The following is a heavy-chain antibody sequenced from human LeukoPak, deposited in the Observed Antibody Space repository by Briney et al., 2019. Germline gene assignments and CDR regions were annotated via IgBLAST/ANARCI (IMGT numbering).Heavy chain of an antibody. Sequence: GGSLRISCKGSGYTFSSYWIGWVRQMPGKGLEWMGIIYPGDSDTRYSPSLQGQVTISVDTSIGTAYLQWSSLKASDTAIYYCARQNGFRLDYWGQGTLVTVSP. J-gene: IGHJ4*02. CDR3: ARQNGFRLDY. CDR2: IYPGDSDT. V-gene: IGHV5-51*01. D-gene: IGHD4-17*01. CDR1: GYTFSSYW.